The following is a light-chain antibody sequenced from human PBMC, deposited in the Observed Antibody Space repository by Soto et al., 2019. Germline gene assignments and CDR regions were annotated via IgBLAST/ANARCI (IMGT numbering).Light chain of an antibody. CDR1: QTISNF. Sequence: DIQMTQSPSSLSASIGDRVTITCRASQTISNFLNWYQQKPGKAPKLLISAASSLHSGVPSRFSGSGSGTDFTLTIISLQPEDFATYYCQQTYSTPLTFGGGTKVEIK. J-gene: IGKJ4*01. V-gene: IGKV1-39*01. CDR2: AAS. CDR3: QQTYSTPLT.